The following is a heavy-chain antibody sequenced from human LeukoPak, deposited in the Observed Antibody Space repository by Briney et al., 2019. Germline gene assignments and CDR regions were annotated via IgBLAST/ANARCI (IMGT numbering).Heavy chain of an antibody. V-gene: IGHV3-21*04. CDR3: ARDKVRGVIDD. D-gene: IGHD3-10*01. Sequence: GGSLRLSCAASGFTFSSYSMNWVRQAPGKGLEWVSSISSSSSYIYYADSAKGRFTISRDNAKNSLYLQMNSLRAEDTALYYCARDKVRGVIDDWGQGTLVTVSS. CDR2: ISSSSSYI. J-gene: IGHJ4*02. CDR1: GFTFSSYS.